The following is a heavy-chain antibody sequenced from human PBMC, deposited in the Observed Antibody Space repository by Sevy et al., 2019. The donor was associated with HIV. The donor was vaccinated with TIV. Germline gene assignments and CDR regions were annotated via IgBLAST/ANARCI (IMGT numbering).Heavy chain of an antibody. CDR3: VRGSTGTFGH. Sequence: GGSLRLSCAASGFTLSIYWMHWVRQVPGKGLVWVSHINSDGKFKRYADSVEGRFTISRDNAEKTVYLQMNSLRADDTAVYYCVRGSTGTFGHWGQGTLVTVSS. J-gene: IGHJ4*02. V-gene: IGHV3-74*01. CDR2: INSDGKFK. CDR1: GFTLSIYW. D-gene: IGHD3-9*01.